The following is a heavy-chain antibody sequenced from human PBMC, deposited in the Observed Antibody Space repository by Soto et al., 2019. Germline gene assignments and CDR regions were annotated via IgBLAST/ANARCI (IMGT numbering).Heavy chain of an antibody. J-gene: IGHJ4*02. CDR3: ATSFGSGSRAFDS. CDR1: GDTFNFYT. CDR2: INPILSFS. Sequence: QVQLVQSGAEVKKPGSSVKVSCKASGDTFNFYTINWVRQAPGLGLEWMGRINPILSFSNSALKFQGRVTLTADKSTSTAYMVLSSLRSEDTAIYYCATSFGSGSRAFDSWGQGALVTVSS. V-gene: IGHV1-69*02. D-gene: IGHD3-10*01.